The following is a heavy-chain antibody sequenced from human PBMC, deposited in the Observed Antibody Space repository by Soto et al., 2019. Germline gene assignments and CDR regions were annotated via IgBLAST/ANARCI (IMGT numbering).Heavy chain of an antibody. CDR3: VRQGQNVRGANYYYGMDV. V-gene: IGHV4-39*01. CDR1: GGSFSDSTYY. CDR2: IYGAMT. D-gene: IGHD3-10*01. J-gene: IGHJ6*02. Sequence: SETLSLTCTVSGGSFSDSTYYWGWIRQPPGKGLEWIGTIYGAMTYYTPSLKSRATISVDTSKGQFSLRLNSVTAADTAVYYCVRQGQNVRGANYYYGMDVWGQGTTVTVSS.